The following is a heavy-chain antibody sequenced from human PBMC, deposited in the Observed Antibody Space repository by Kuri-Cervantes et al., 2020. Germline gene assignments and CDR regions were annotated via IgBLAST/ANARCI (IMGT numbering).Heavy chain of an antibody. CDR3: ARGATPGITLPEHYYYYNGLDV. V-gene: IGHV1-2*02. CDR1: GCTFTGYY. J-gene: IGHJ6*02. CDR2: INPNSGGS. Sequence: ASVKVSCKASGCTFTGYYMHWVRQAPGQGLEWMGWINPNSGGSNYAQKLQGRVTMTRDTSISTAYMELSSLRSDDTAVYYCARGATPGITLPEHYYYYNGLDVWGQGTTVTVSS. D-gene: IGHD3-16*01.